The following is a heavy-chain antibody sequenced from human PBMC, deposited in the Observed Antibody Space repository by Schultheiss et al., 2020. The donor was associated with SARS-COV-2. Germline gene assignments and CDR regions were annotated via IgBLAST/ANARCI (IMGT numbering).Heavy chain of an antibody. CDR2: ISGSGGST. CDR1: GFTFSSYS. J-gene: IGHJ6*03. D-gene: IGHD4-11*01. Sequence: GGSLRLSCAASGFTFSSYSMSWVRQAPGKGLEWVSAISGSGGSTYYADSVKGRFTISRDNSKNTLYLQMNSLRAEDTAVYYCAKDPRYSNYGYYYYYMDVWGKGTTVTVSS. CDR3: AKDPRYSNYGYYYYYMDV. V-gene: IGHV3-23*01.